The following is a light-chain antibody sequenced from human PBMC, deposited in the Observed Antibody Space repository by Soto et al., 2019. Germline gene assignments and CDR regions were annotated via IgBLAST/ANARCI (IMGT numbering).Light chain of an antibody. CDR1: SSDVGGYNY. Sequence: QSALTQPASVSGSPGQSITISCTGTSSDVGGYNYVSWYQQHPGKAPKLMIYDVSNRPSGVSNRFSGSKSGNTASLTISGLQAEDEADYYCSSYTSSSTLNYVFGTGTKGTV. CDR3: SSYTSSSTLNYV. CDR2: DVS. J-gene: IGLJ1*01. V-gene: IGLV2-14*01.